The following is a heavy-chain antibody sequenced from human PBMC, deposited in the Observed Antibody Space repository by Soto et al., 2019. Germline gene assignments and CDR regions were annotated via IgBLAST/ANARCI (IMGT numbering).Heavy chain of an antibody. J-gene: IGHJ5*02. Sequence: GGSLRLSCAASGFTFSSYAMSWVRQAPGKGLEWVSAISGSGGSTYYADSVKGRFTISRDNSKNTLYLQMNSLRAEDTAVYYCAKGGGYCSGGSRYRWFDPWGQGTLVTVAS. CDR1: GFTFSSYA. D-gene: IGHD2-15*01. V-gene: IGHV3-23*01. CDR2: ISGSGGST. CDR3: AKGGGYCSGGSRYRWFDP.